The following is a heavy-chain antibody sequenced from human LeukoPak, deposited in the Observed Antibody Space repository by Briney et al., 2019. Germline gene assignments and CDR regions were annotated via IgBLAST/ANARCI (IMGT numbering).Heavy chain of an antibody. D-gene: IGHD1-26*01. Sequence: SETLSLTCAVSGGSISSGGYYWSWIRQHPGKGLEWIGYIYYSGSTYYNPSLKSRVTISVDTSKNQFSLKLSSVTAADTAVYYCARGSGSYSLDYWGQGTLVTVSS. CDR3: ARGSGSYSLDY. CDR2: IYYSGST. J-gene: IGHJ4*02. CDR1: GGSISSGGYY. V-gene: IGHV4-31*11.